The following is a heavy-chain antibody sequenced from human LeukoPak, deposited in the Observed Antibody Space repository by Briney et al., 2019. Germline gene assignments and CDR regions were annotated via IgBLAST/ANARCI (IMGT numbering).Heavy chain of an antibody. CDR3: ARDSGEMGLDY. CDR2: TRNTAYSYTT. Sequence: GGSLRLSCAASGFSITDYYMDWVRQAPGEGLEWVGRTRNTAYSYTTEYAASVRGRFTISRDDSKNSLSLQMNSLKSEDTAVYYCARDSGEMGLDYWGQGTLVTVSS. V-gene: IGHV3-72*01. J-gene: IGHJ4*02. D-gene: IGHD3-10*01. CDR1: GFSITDYY.